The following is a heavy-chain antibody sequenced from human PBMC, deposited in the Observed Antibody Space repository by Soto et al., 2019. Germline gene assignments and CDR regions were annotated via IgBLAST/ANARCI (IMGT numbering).Heavy chain of an antibody. V-gene: IGHV5-51*01. CDR1: GYSFTNYW. Sequence: GESLKISCQASGYSFTNYWIGWVRQVPGRGLEWVGILYPGNSDTRYSPSFQGQVTISADKSISTAYLQWSSLKASDTAMYYCARSHCSSTSCYVVSWFDPWGQGTLVTVSS. J-gene: IGHJ5*02. D-gene: IGHD2-2*01. CDR2: LYPGNSDT. CDR3: ARSHCSSTSCYVVSWFDP.